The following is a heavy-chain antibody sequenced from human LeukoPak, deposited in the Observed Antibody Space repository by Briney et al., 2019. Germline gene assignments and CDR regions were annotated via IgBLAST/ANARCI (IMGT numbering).Heavy chain of an antibody. J-gene: IGHJ4*02. V-gene: IGHV3-23*01. D-gene: IGHD3-10*01. CDR2: ISGSGGST. CDR1: GFTFSSYA. CDR3: AKDLGPIIMVRGPPYYFDY. Sequence: PGGSLRLSCAASGFTFSSYAMSWVRQAPGKGLEWVSAISGSGGSTYCADSVKGRFTISRDNSKNTLYLQMNSLRAEDTAVYYCAKDLGPIIMVRGPPYYFDYWGQGTLVTVSS.